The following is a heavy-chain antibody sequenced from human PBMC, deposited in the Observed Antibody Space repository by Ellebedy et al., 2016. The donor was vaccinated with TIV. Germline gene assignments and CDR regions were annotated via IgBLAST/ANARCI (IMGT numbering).Heavy chain of an antibody. CDR3: AHHYSSSWYPVY. D-gene: IGHD6-13*01. J-gene: IGHJ4*02. V-gene: IGHV2-5*01. CDR2: IYGNDDK. Sequence: SGPTLVKPTQTLTLTCTFSGFSLTTSAVVVGWVRQPPGRAPEWLAFIYGNDDKRYSPSLKSRLTITKDTSKNQVVLTMTNMDPVDTATYYCAHHYSSSWYPVYWGQGTLVTVSS. CDR1: GFSLTTSAVV.